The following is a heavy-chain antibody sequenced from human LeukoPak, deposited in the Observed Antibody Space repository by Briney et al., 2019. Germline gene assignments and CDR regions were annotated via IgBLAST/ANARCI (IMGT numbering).Heavy chain of an antibody. CDR1: GFTFSSYA. CDR2: ISYDGSNK. D-gene: IGHD6-6*01. CDR3: ARATLAARRYGGSIDY. J-gene: IGHJ4*02. V-gene: IGHV3-30*01. Sequence: PGRSLRLSYAASGFTFSSYAMHWVRQAPGKGLEWVAVISYDGSNKYYADSVKGRFTISRDNSKTTLYLQMNSLRAEDTAVYYCARATLAARRYGGSIDYWGQGTLVTVSS.